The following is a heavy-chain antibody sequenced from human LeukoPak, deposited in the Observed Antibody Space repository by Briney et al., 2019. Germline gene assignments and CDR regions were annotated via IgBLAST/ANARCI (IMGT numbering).Heavy chain of an antibody. D-gene: IGHD6-19*01. CDR2: IYYSGST. J-gene: IGHJ4*02. CDR1: GGSISSSSYY. Sequence: SETLSLTCTVSGGSISSSSYYWGWIRQPPGKGLEWIGSIYYSGSTYYNPSLKSQVTISVDTSKNQFSLKLSSVTAANTAVYYCARRPGYSSGWFDYWGQGTLATVSS. CDR3: ARRPGYSSGWFDY. V-gene: IGHV4-39*01.